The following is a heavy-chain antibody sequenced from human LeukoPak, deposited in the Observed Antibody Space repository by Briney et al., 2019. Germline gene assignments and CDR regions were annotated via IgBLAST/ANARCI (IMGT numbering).Heavy chain of an antibody. Sequence: GASVKVSCKASGYTFTTYYIHWVRQAPGQGLEWMGIINPTGGSTTYAQKFQGRVTMTRDTSTSTVFMEVNSLRSEDTAVYSCALYSSAWYRGQGTLVTVSS. V-gene: IGHV1-46*01. CDR3: ALYSSAWY. J-gene: IGHJ4*02. D-gene: IGHD6-25*01. CDR1: GYTFTTYY. CDR2: INPTGGST.